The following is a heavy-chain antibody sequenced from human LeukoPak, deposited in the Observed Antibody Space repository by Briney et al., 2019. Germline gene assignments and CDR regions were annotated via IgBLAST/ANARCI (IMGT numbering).Heavy chain of an antibody. CDR3: AIATAAGNWFDP. V-gene: IGHV1-46*01. Sequence: GASVKVSCKASGYTFTSYYMHWVRQAPGQGLEWMGIINPSGGSRSYAQKFQGRVTMTRDTSTSTVYMELSSLRSEDTAVYYCAIATAAGNWFDPWGQGTLVTVSS. CDR1: GYTFTSYY. D-gene: IGHD6-13*01. J-gene: IGHJ5*02. CDR2: INPSGGSR.